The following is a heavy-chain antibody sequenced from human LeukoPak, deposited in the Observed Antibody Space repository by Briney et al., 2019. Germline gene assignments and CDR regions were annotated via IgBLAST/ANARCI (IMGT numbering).Heavy chain of an antibody. CDR3: ARDARYCSAFGY. V-gene: IGHV3-23*01. Sequence: GGSLRLSCAASGFTFSSSAMSWVRQVPGKGLEWVSGISASGGSTSYADSVKGRFTISRDNAKNSLYLQMNSLRAEDTAVYYCARDARYCSAFGYWGQGTLVTVSS. J-gene: IGHJ4*02. CDR2: ISASGGST. D-gene: IGHD2-15*01. CDR1: GFTFSSSA.